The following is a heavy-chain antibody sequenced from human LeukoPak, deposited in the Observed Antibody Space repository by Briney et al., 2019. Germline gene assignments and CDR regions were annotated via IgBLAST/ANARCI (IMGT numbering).Heavy chain of an antibody. J-gene: IGHJ4*02. Sequence: GGSLRLSCATSGFSFSSYAMSWVRQAPGKGLEWVSAMSSSDDGRYYAASVRGRFTISRDTSKNTLYLQMNSLRAEDTAVYYCAKSRGSGTGSYFDYWGQGTLVTVSS. CDR2: MSSSDDGR. V-gene: IGHV3-23*01. D-gene: IGHD2-15*01. CDR1: GFSFSSYA. CDR3: AKSRGSGTGSYFDY.